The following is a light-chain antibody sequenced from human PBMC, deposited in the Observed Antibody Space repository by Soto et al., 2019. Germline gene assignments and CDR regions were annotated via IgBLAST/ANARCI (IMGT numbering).Light chain of an antibody. J-gene: IGKJ2*01. CDR1: QSISTY. CDR3: QQFGSSIPHT. CDR2: DAS. V-gene: IGKV3-11*01. Sequence: EIVLTQSPATLSLSAGERATLSCRASQSISTYLAWYQQRPGQAPRLLIYDASNRATGIPARFSGSGSGTDFTLTISRLEPEDFGVYYCQQFGSSIPHTFGQGTKLEIK.